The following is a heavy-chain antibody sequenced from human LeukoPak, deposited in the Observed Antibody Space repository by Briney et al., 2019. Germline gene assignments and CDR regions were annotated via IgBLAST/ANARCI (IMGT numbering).Heavy chain of an antibody. CDR3: ARTRPSPPYHAFDI. V-gene: IGHV3-9*01. D-gene: IGHD6-6*01. Sequence: PGGSLRLSCAASGFTFDDYAMHWVRQAPGKGLEWVSGISWNSGSIGYADSVKGRFTISRDNAKNSLYLQMNSLRAEDTAVYYCARTRPSPPYHAFDIWGQGTMVTVSS. CDR1: GFTFDDYA. J-gene: IGHJ3*02. CDR2: ISWNSGSI.